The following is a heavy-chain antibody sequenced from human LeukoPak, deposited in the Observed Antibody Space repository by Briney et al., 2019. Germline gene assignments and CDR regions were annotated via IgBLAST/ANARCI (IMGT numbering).Heavy chain of an antibody. CDR3: ARGLAPAASYGDYVLSTFDY. V-gene: IGHV4-4*02. CDR1: GGSISSSNW. Sequence: PSETLSLTCAVSGGSISSSNWWTWVRQPPGKGLEWSGDIYHTGSTNYNPSLKSRVTISVDTSKNQFSLKLSSVTAADTAVYYCARGLAPAASYGDYVLSTFDYWGQGTLVTVSS. CDR2: IYHTGST. J-gene: IGHJ4*02. D-gene: IGHD4-17*01.